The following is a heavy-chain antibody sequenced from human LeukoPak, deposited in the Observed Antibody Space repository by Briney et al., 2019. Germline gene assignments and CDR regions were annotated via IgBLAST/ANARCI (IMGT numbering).Heavy chain of an antibody. J-gene: IGHJ6*03. V-gene: IGHV4-39*07. CDR1: GGSISSSSYY. CDR3: ARGVTAIHNYYYYMDV. D-gene: IGHD2-21*02. CDR2: IYYSGST. Sequence: PSETLSLTCTVSGGSISSSSYYWGWIRQPPGKGLEWIGSIYYSGSTYYNPSLKSRVTISVDTSKNQFSLKLSSVTAADTAVYYCARGVTAIHNYYYYMDVWGKGTTVTISS.